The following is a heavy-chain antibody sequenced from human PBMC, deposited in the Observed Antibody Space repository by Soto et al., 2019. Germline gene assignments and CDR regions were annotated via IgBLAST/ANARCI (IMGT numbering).Heavy chain of an antibody. V-gene: IGHV3-48*03. CDR3: ATPIEDSSITNYYFDV. CDR1: GGKCVGYA. J-gene: IGHJ2*01. CDR2: ISGGGSSI. Sequence: GGLLRVCWRAAGGKCVGYAGSWIRKAPGKGPEWLSYISGGGSSIYYADSVKGRFTISRDNAKNSLYLQMNSLRGEDTAVYYCATPIEDSSITNYYFDVWGRGALVTVS. D-gene: IGHD3-22*01.